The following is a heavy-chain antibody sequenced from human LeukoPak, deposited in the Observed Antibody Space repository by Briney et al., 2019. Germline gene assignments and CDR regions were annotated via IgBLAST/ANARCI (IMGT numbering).Heavy chain of an antibody. D-gene: IGHD2-15*01. V-gene: IGHV3-23*01. J-gene: IGHJ4*02. CDR1: VFTFSIYA. CDR2: ISDSGNST. Sequence: PGGSLRLSSAASVFTFSIYAASWVPEAPGKGRGCVSDISDSGNSTYYADSMKRRFTKSRDNYKNTLFLQMNGLTAEDTAVYYCATITVVFATVNAAFDYWGERTLVTVSS. CDR3: ATITVVFATVNAAFDY.